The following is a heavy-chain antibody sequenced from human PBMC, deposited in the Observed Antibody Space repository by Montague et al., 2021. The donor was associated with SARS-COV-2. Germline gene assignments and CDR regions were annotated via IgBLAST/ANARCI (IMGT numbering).Heavy chain of an antibody. CDR3: VKGSDYP. CDR1: GDSVISDKYY. Sequence: SETLSLTCTVTGDSVISDKYYWSWIRQPPGKGLEWIGFIYDSGSTSYNPSLHSRVTITIDTSKNQFSLNLMSVTPADTAVYYCVKGSDYPWGQGTLVTVSS. J-gene: IGHJ5*02. V-gene: IGHV4-61*01. D-gene: IGHD3-22*01. CDR2: IYDSGST.